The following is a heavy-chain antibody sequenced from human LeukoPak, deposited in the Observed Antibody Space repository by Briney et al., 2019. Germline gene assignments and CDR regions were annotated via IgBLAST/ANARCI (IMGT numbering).Heavy chain of an antibody. V-gene: IGHV3-21*01. CDR2: ISSGSSYI. Sequence: PGGSLRLSCAASGFTFSSYSMNWVRQAPGNGLEWVSSISSGSSYIYYADSLRGRFTISRDNAKNSLYLQMNSLRAEDTAVYHCARVRGYFDSIDYWGQGTLVTVSS. CDR1: GFTFSSYS. D-gene: IGHD3-9*01. CDR3: ARVRGYFDSIDY. J-gene: IGHJ4*02.